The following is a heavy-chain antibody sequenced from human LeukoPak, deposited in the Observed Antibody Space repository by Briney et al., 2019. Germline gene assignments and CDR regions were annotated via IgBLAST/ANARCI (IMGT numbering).Heavy chain of an antibody. CDR3: ARDPPDDSSGYYSLDY. Sequence: GGSLRLSCAASGFTFSSYGMHWVRQAPGKGLEWVAVMRYEGSNKYYADSVKGRFTISRDNSKNTLYLQMNSLRAEDTAVYYCARDPPDDSSGYYSLDYWGQGALVTVSS. V-gene: IGHV3-33*01. CDR1: GFTFSSYG. D-gene: IGHD3-22*01. J-gene: IGHJ4*02. CDR2: MRYEGSNK.